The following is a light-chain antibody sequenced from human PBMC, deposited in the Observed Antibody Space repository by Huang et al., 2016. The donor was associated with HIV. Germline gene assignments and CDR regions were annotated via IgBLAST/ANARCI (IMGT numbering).Light chain of an antibody. CDR2: ATS. CDR3: QQSYSSPYT. J-gene: IGKJ2*01. V-gene: IGKV1-39*01. CDR1: QSISSY. Sequence: DIQMTQSPSSLSASVRDRVTITCRASQSISSYLNWYQQKPGKAPKLLIDATSSLQSGVPARFSGSGSGTDFTLTISSLQPEDFATYYCQQSYSSPYTFGQGTKLEIK.